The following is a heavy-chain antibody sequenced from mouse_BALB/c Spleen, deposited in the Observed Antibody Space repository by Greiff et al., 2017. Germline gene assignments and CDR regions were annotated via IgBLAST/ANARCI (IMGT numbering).Heavy chain of an antibody. CDR2: IYPGNVNT. Sequence: VQLQESGPELVKPGASVRISCKASGYTFTSYYIHWVKQRPGQGLEWVGWIYPGNVNTKYNEKFTGKATLTADKSSSTAYMQLSSLTSEDSAVYFCARDYGSSYRAMDYWGQGTSVTVSS. V-gene: IGHV1S56*01. CDR1: GYTFTSYY. D-gene: IGHD1-1*01. J-gene: IGHJ4*01. CDR3: ARDYGSSYRAMDY.